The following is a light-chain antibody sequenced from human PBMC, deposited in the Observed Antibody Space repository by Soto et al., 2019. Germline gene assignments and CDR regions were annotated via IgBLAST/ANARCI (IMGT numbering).Light chain of an antibody. CDR3: HQRQSWPRT. CDR1: QSVTMQ. Sequence: EIVMTQSPASLSVTPWERVTLSCMASQSVTMQVLVYHHRPGQAPRLLIYQTSIMASGIPARFSASGSGTDLTLTISDVHTEDFAVYYCHQRQSWPRTFGQGTKVDIK. CDR2: QTS. J-gene: IGKJ1*01. V-gene: IGKV3D-15*03.